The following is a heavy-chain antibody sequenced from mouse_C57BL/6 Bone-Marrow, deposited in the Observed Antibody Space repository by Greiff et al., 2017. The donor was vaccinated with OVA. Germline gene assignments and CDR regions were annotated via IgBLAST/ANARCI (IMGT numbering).Heavy chain of an antibody. D-gene: IGHD2-4*01. V-gene: IGHV1-5*01. Sequence: EVQLQQSGTVLARPGASVKMSCKTSGYTFTSYWMHWVKQRPGQGLEWIGAIYPGNSDTSYNQKFKGKAKLTAVTSASTAYMELSSLTNEDSAVYYCTRGMNYDYDVGYYAMDYWGQGTSVTVSS. CDR3: TRGMNYDYDVGYYAMDY. CDR1: GYTFTSYW. J-gene: IGHJ4*01. CDR2: IYPGNSDT.